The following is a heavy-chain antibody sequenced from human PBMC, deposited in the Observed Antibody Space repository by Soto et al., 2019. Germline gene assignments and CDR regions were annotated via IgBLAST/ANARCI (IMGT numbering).Heavy chain of an antibody. Sequence: ASVKVSCKVSGYTLTELSMHWVRQAPGKGLEWMGGFDPEDGETIYAQKFQGRVTMTEDTSTDTAYMELSSLRSEDTAVYYCATERVTGTTGDFSFDIWGQGTMVTVSS. V-gene: IGHV1-24*01. CDR3: ATERVTGTTGDFSFDI. CDR1: GYTLTELS. CDR2: FDPEDGET. J-gene: IGHJ3*02. D-gene: IGHD1-20*01.